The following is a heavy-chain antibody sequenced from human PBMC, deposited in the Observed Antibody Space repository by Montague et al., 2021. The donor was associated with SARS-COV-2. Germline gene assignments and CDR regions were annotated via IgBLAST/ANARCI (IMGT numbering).Heavy chain of an antibody. CDR1: GGSISNSHYY. CDR2: IYFNGHS. J-gene: IGHJ3*02. V-gene: IGHV4-39*01. Sequence: SETLSLTCTVSGGSISNSHYYCAWIRQPPGKGLEWIGSIYFNGHSYYNPSLKNRASISLDTSKNQYYLKLNSVAAAATAVYYCAGQPPYQTGALDIWGQGTMVTVSS. CDR3: AGQPPYQTGALDI. D-gene: IGHD2-2*01.